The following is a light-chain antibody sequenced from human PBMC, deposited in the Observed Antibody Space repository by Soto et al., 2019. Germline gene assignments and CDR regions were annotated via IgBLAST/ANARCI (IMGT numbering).Light chain of an antibody. V-gene: IGKV3-15*01. CDR1: QSVSSY. J-gene: IGKJ4*01. CDR3: QHYNNWPLT. Sequence: EIVMTQSPATLSLSPGERATLSCRASQSVSSYLAWYQQKPGQTPRLLIYATSTRATGIPARFSGSGSGTEFTLTISSLQSEDFAAYYCQHYNNWPLTFGGGTKVDIK. CDR2: ATS.